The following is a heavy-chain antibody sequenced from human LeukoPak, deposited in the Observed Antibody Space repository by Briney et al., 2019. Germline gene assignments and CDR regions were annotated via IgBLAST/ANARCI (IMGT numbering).Heavy chain of an antibody. J-gene: IGHJ4*02. CDR1: GFTFSSYA. D-gene: IGHD1-26*01. V-gene: IGHV3-23*01. CDR2: ISGRGIT. CDR3: AIDMEPYS. Sequence: GGSLRLSCAASGFTFSSYAMSWVRQAPGKGLECVSGISGRGITYYADSVKGRFTISRDNSKNTLFLQMNSLRAEDTAVYYCAIDMEPYSWGQGTLVTVSS.